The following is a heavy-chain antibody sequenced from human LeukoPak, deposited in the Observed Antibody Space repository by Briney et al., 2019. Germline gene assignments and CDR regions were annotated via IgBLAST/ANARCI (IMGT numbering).Heavy chain of an antibody. V-gene: IGHV5-51*01. Sequence: PGESLKISCKGSGYSFSSYWIAWVRQMPGKGLEWMGISYLGDSDTRYSPSFQGQVTISADKSISTAYLQWSSLEASDTAMYYCARRRAVAGTYYFDYRGQGTLVTVSS. CDR3: ARRRAVAGTYYFDY. CDR2: SYLGDSDT. CDR1: GYSFSSYW. J-gene: IGHJ4*02. D-gene: IGHD6-19*01.